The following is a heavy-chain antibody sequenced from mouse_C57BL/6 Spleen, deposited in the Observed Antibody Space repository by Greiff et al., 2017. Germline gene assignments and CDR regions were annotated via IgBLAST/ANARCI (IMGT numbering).Heavy chain of an antibody. CDR3: ARGGLRRNFDY. V-gene: IGHV1-4*01. CDR1: GYTFTSYT. Sequence: QVQLQQSGAELARPGASVKMSFKASGYTFTSYTMHWVKQRPGQGLEWIGYINPSSGYTKYNQKFKDKATLTADKSSSTAYMQLSSLTSEDSAVYYCARGGLRRNFDYWGQGTTLTVSS. D-gene: IGHD2-2*01. CDR2: INPSSGYT. J-gene: IGHJ2*01.